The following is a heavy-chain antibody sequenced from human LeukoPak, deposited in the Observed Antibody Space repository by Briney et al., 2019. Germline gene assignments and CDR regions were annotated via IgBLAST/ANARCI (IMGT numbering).Heavy chain of an antibody. CDR2: INHNGEMI. CDR3: ARDNDWAFHY. CDR1: GFTFSNYV. V-gene: IGHV3-48*02. Sequence: TGGSLRLSCAASGFTFSNYVMSWVRQAPEKGLEWVSYINHNGEMIFYPDFVKGRFTISRDNAKNSLYLQMNSLRDEDTAVYYCARDNDWAFHYWGQGTLVTVSS. D-gene: IGHD3-9*01. J-gene: IGHJ4*02.